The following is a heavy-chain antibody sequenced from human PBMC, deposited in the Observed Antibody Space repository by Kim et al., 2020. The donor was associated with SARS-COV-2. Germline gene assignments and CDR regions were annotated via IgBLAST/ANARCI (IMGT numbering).Heavy chain of an antibody. V-gene: IGHV3-21*01. J-gene: IGHJ4*02. D-gene: IGHD3-16*01. CDR2: ISSSSSYI. CDR1: GFTFSSYS. Sequence: GGSLRLSCAASGFTFSSYSMNWVRQAPGKGLEWVSSISSSSSYIYYADPVKGRFTISRDNAKNSLYLQMNSLRAEDTAVYYCARDWRSRDTFGGGFGYWGQGTLVTVSS. CDR3: ARDWRSRDTFGGGFGY.